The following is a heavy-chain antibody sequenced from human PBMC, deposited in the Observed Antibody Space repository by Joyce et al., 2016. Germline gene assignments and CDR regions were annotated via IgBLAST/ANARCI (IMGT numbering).Heavy chain of an antibody. V-gene: IGHV3-48*02. CDR2: ISAGIGTI. J-gene: IGHJ4*02. CDR1: GVSFNTYS. D-gene: IGHD5-24*01. Sequence: EVQLVESGGGLVQPGGSLRLSCAASGVSFNTYSINWGRQAPGKGLEWLSYISAGIGTIHYADSVKGRFTIARDNAKNSVYLQMNSLRDEDTAVYYCARVGRTGYTCDYWGQGTLVTVSS. CDR3: ARVGRTGYTCDY.